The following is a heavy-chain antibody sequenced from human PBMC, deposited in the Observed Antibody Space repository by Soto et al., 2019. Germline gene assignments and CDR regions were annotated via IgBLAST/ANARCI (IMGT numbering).Heavy chain of an antibody. CDR2: IYWDDDK. Sequence: TRRVRGTISVVAVTSKKKGVGWVRQPPGRALEWLAVIYWDDDKRYSPSLRSRLTVTKDTSKNQVVLSMTNLDPVDTATYYCAHRRLHSGEWDRAVLEFWG. CDR3: AHRRLHSGEWDRAVLEF. CDR1: VVAVTSKKKG. D-gene: IGHD6-19*01. J-gene: IGHJ6*01. V-gene: IGHV2-5*02.